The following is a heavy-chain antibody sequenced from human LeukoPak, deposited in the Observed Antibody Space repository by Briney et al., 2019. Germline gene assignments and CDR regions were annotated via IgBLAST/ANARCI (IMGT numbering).Heavy chain of an antibody. CDR1: GFTFSSYA. D-gene: IGHD2-15*01. J-gene: IGHJ3*02. CDR2: ISYDGSNK. CDR3: ARDSRLYSIGSGGHRGGAFDI. V-gene: IGHV3-30*04. Sequence: GGSLRLSCAASGFTFSSYAMHWVRQAPGKGLEWVAVISYDGSNKYYADSVKGRFTISRDNSKNTLYLQMNSLRAEDTAVYYCARDSRLYSIGSGGHRGGAFDIWGQGTVVTVSS.